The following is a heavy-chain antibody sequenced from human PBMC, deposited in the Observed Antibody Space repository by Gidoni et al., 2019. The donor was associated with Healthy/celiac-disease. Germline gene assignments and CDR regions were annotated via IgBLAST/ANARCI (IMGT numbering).Heavy chain of an antibody. Sequence: EVQLVQSGAAVKEPGQSLKFFWTGSGNSFTSYRLGWVRQLPGKGLEWVGIIYPGDSDTIYSPSFQAHVTIPADKSISTAYLQWSSLKASDTAMYSCARPPYYDMLTGRNYYFDYWGQGTLVTVSS. J-gene: IGHJ4*02. CDR3: ARPPYYDMLTGRNYYFDY. V-gene: IGHV5-51*03. CDR2: IYPGDSDT. D-gene: IGHD3-9*01. CDR1: GNSFTSYR.